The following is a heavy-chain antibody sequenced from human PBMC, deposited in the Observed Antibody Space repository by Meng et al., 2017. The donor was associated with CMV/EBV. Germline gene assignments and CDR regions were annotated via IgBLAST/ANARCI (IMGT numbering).Heavy chain of an antibody. D-gene: IGHD6-13*01. J-gene: IGHJ5*02. CDR3: AHRGRIAAAGTDWFDP. CDR1: GFALRTRGVC. V-gene: IGHV2-5*02. CDR2: IYWDDDK. Sequence: QITFAPVCPTLVNPTLRLTRTCPFSGFALRTRGVCVVWILQPPGQALVWLALIYWDDDKRYSPSLKSRLTITKDTAKNQVVLTMTTMDPGDTATYYCAHRGRIAAAGTDWFDPWGQGTLVTVSS.